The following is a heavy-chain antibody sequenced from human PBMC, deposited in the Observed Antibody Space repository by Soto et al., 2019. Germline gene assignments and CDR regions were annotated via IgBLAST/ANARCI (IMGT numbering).Heavy chain of an antibody. CDR3: ARDAGGWYQLLSPWFEP. CDR1: GGSISSGDYY. D-gene: IGHD2-2*01. J-gene: IGHJ5*02. CDR2: IYYSGST. Sequence: SETLSLTCSVSGGSISSGDYYWSWIRQPPGKGLEWIGYIYYSGSTYYNPSLKSRVTISVDTSKNQFSLRLSSVTAADTAVYYCARDAGGWYQLLSPWFEPWGQGTLVTVSS. V-gene: IGHV4-30-4*01.